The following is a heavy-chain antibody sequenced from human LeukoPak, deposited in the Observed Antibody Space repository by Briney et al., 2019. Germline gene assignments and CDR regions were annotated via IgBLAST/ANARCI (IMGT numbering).Heavy chain of an antibody. J-gene: IGHJ4*02. CDR2: ISPNSGGT. V-gene: IGHV1-2*02. D-gene: IGHD6-13*01. CDR1: GYTFTGYY. Sequence: GASVKVSCKASGYTFTGYYMHWVRQAPGQGLEWMGWISPNSGGTNYAQKFQGRVTMTRDTSISTAYMELSRLRSDDTAVYYCARGSGSSWYTINYWGQGTLVTVSS. CDR3: ARGSGSSWYTINY.